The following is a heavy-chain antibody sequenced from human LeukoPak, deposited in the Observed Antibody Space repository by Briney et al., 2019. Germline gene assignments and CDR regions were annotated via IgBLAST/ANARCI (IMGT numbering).Heavy chain of an antibody. V-gene: IGHV3-21*01. Sequence: PGGSLRLSCAASGFTFSSYSMNWVRQAPEKGLEWVSSISSSSSYIYYADSVKGRFTISRDNAKNSLYLQMNSLRAEDTAVYYCARDPAYYYDSSGFDPWGQGTLVTVSS. CDR3: ARDPAYYYDSSGFDP. J-gene: IGHJ5*02. CDR1: GFTFSSYS. D-gene: IGHD3-22*01. CDR2: ISSSSSYI.